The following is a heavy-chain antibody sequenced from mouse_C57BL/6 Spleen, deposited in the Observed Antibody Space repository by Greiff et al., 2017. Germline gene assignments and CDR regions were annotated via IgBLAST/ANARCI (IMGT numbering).Heavy chain of an antibody. CDR1: GYAFSSYW. V-gene: IGHV1-80*01. CDR2: IYPGDGDT. D-gene: IGHD2-13*01. CDR3: ARGGLLRSFDD. Sequence: QVQLQQSGAELVKPGASVKISCKASGYAFSSYWMNWVKQRPGKGLEWIGQIYPGDGDTNYNGKFKGKATLTADKSSSTAYMQLSSLTSEDSAVYFCARGGLLRSFDDWGKGTTLTVSS. J-gene: IGHJ2*01.